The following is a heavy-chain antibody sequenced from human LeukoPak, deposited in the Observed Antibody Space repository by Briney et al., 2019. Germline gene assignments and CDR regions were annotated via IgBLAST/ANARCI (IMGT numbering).Heavy chain of an antibody. J-gene: IGHJ4*02. CDR1: GFTFSSYA. CDR3: AKAPEDYVWGSPDY. D-gene: IGHD3-16*01. V-gene: IGHV3-23*01. Sequence: GGSLRLSCAASGFTFSSYAMSWVRQAPGKGLEWVSAISGRGGSTYYADSVKGRFPISRDNSKNTLYLQMNSLRAEDTAVYYCAKAPEDYVWGSPDYWGQGTLVTVSS. CDR2: ISGRGGST.